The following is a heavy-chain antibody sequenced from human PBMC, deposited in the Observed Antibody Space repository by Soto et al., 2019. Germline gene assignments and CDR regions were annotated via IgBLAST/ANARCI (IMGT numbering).Heavy chain of an antibody. CDR1: GFTFSSYE. CDR3: ASLPLNPHVDTAMAALDY. V-gene: IGHV3-48*03. J-gene: IGHJ4*02. D-gene: IGHD5-18*01. CDR2: ISSSGSTI. Sequence: PGGSLRLSCAASGFTFSSYEMNWVRQAPGKGLEWVSYISSSGSTIYYADSVKGRFTISRDNAKNSLYLQMNSLRAEDTAVYYCASLPLNPHVDTAMAALDYWGQGTLVTVSS.